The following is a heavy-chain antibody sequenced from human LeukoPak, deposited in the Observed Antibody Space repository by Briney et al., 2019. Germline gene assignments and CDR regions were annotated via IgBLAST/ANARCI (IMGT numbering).Heavy chain of an antibody. V-gene: IGHV4-39*01. CDR1: GDSLSSGNYY. CDR3: ARVYWYFDL. J-gene: IGHJ2*01. Sequence: SETLSLTCTVSGDSLSSGNYYWGWIRQPPGKGLEWIGSIYYSGSPYYNPSLKSRVTISVDTSKNQFSLKLSSVTAADTAVYYCARVYWYFDLWGRGTLVTVSS. CDR2: IYYSGSP.